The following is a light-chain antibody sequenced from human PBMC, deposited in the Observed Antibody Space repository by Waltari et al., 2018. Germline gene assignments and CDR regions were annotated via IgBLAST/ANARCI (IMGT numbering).Light chain of an antibody. Sequence: EIVMTQSPATLSVSPGERATLSCRASQSVSGNLAWYQQKPGQAPRLLMYGPSTRATGTPARFSGSWSGTEFTLTISSLQSEDFAVYYCQQFHDWPLTFGGGTKVEIK. J-gene: IGKJ4*01. CDR2: GPS. V-gene: IGKV3-15*01. CDR3: QQFHDWPLT. CDR1: QSVSGN.